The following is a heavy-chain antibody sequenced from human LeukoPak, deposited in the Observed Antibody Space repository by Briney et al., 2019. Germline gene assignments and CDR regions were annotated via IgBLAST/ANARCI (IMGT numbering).Heavy chain of an antibody. Sequence: SETLSLTCTVSGGSISSGGYYWSWIRQHPGKGLEWIGYIYYSGSTYYNPSLKSRVTISVDTSKNQFSLKLSSVTAADTAVYYCARGHSSGADAFDIWGQGTMVTVSS. V-gene: IGHV4-31*03. CDR3: ARGHSSGADAFDI. CDR1: GGSISSGGYY. CDR2: IYYSGST. D-gene: IGHD6-19*01. J-gene: IGHJ3*02.